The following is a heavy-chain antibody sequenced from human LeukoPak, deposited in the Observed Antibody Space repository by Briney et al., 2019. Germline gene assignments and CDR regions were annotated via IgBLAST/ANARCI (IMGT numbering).Heavy chain of an antibody. V-gene: IGHV3-74*01. D-gene: IGHD5-12*01. J-gene: IGHJ4*02. CDR1: GFTFSSYW. CDR2: INSDGSRT. CDR3: ATVDDIVATIYFDY. Sequence: GGSLRLSCAASGFTFSSYWMHWVRQAPGKGLVWVSRINSDGSRTNYADSVKGRFTISKDNAKNTLYLQMNSLRAEDTAVYYCATVDDIVATIYFDYWGQGTLVTVSS.